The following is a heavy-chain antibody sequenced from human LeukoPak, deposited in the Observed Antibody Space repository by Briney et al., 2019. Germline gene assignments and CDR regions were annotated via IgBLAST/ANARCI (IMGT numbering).Heavy chain of an antibody. CDR3: ASYPGYYDSSGYYSTDYFDY. V-gene: IGHV4-59*01. CDR2: IYYSGST. J-gene: IGHJ4*02. D-gene: IGHD3-22*01. Sequence: PSETLSLTCTVAGGSISSYYWSWIRQPPGKGLEWSGYIYYSGSTNYNPSLNSRATISVDTSKNQFSLKLGSVTAADTAVYYCASYPGYYDSSGYYSTDYFDYWGQGTLVTVSS. CDR1: GGSISSYY.